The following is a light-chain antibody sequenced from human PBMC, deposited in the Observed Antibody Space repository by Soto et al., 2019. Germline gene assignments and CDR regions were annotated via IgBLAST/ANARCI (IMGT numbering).Light chain of an antibody. CDR3: QHYGRSPPLT. CDR1: QSISSSY. V-gene: IGKV3-20*01. CDR2: AAS. J-gene: IGKJ4*01. Sequence: SPGERATLSCRASQSISSSYLAWYQQKPGQAPRLLFYAASSRATGIPDRFSGSGSGTDFTLTISRLEPQDFAVYYCQHYGRSPPLTFGGGTKVEIK.